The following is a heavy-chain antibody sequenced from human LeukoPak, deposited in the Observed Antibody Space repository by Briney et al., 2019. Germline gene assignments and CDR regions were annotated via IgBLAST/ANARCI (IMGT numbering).Heavy chain of an antibody. Sequence: SETLSLTCTVSGGSISNNYWSWIRQPTGKGLEWIGYIYYSGSTKYNPPLKSRVTISVDTSKNQFSLKLSSVTAADTAVYYCASSSWYYYFEYWGQGTLVTVSS. CDR2: IYYSGST. V-gene: IGHV4-59*01. CDR3: ASSSWYYYFEY. CDR1: GGSISNNY. J-gene: IGHJ4*02. D-gene: IGHD6-13*01.